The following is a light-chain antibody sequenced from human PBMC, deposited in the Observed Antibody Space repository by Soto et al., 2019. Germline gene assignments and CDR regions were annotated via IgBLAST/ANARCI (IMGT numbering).Light chain of an antibody. CDR1: SSDVGGYNY. CDR2: EVS. V-gene: IGLV2-14*01. CDR3: SSFVGSDNSFV. J-gene: IGLJ1*01. Sequence: QSALTQPASVSGSPGQSITISCTGTSSDVGGYNYVSWYQQHPGKAPKLMIYEVSNRPSGVSNRFSGSKSGNTASLTISGLQAEDEADYYCSSFVGSDNSFVFGSGTKLTVL.